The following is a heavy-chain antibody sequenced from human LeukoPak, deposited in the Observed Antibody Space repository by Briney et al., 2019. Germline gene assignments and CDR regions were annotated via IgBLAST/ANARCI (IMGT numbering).Heavy chain of an antibody. CDR3: ARPAPDCRSTSCFYGFDI. J-gene: IGHJ3*02. CDR1: EYTFSNYW. Sequence: PGESLKISCKASEYTFSNYWITWVRQMPGKGLEWMGMVYPDDSDTRYSPSFQGQVTMSADNSISTAYLQWSSLKASDTAMYYCARPAPDCRSTSCFYGFDIWGQGTMVTVSS. CDR2: VYPDDSDT. D-gene: IGHD2-2*01. V-gene: IGHV5-51*01.